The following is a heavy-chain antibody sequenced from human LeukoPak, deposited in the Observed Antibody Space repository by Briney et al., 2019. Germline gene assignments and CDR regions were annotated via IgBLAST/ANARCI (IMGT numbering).Heavy chain of an antibody. D-gene: IGHD2-21*01. CDR3: AKYHMVRAFDV. Sequence: ASVKVSCKASGYTFIGYYMYWVRQAPGQGLEWMGWINPNRGDTNYAQKFQDRVTMTRDTSINTAYMEVSGLRSDDTAAYYCAKYHMVRAFDVWGQGTMVTVSS. V-gene: IGHV1-2*02. CDR2: INPNRGDT. J-gene: IGHJ3*01. CDR1: GYTFIGYY.